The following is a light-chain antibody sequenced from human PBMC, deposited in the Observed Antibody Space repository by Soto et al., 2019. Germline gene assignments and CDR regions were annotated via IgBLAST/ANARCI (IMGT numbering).Light chain of an antibody. V-gene: IGKV1-9*01. CDR1: KVIATH. J-gene: IGKJ4*01. Sequence: LTQSPSSLSASVGDRVTITCRASKVIATHVAWYQQKPGQAPNLLIYAASTLQSGVPSRFSGGGSGTDFTLTISSLQSEDFATYYCQQLSSYPLTFGGGTKVEI. CDR3: QQLSSYPLT. CDR2: AAS.